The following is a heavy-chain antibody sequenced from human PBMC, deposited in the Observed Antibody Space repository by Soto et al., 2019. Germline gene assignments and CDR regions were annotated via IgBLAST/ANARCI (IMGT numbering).Heavy chain of an antibody. Sequence: PGGSLRLSCAASGFTFSSYWMHWFRQAPGKGLVWVSRINSDGSSTSYADSVKGRFTISRDNAKNTLYLQMNSLRAEDTAVYYCASPLNYHRGVLAYWGQGTLVTVSS. CDR1: GFTFSSYW. D-gene: IGHD1-7*01. J-gene: IGHJ4*02. CDR2: INSDGSST. V-gene: IGHV3-74*01. CDR3: ASPLNYHRGVLAY.